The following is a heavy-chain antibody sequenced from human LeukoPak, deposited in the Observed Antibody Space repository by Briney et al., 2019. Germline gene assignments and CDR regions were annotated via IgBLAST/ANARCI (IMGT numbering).Heavy chain of an antibody. V-gene: IGHV1-69*13. J-gene: IGHJ3*02. CDR2: IIPIFGTA. CDR3: ARDRVVGLGLDNAFDI. D-gene: IGHD2-15*01. CDR1: GGIFSRYA. Sequence: EASVKVSCRASGGIFSRYAISWVRQAPGQGPEWMGGIIPIFGTANYAQKFQGRVTITADESTSTACMELSSLRSEDTAVYFCARDRVVGLGLDNAFDIWGQGTVVTVSS.